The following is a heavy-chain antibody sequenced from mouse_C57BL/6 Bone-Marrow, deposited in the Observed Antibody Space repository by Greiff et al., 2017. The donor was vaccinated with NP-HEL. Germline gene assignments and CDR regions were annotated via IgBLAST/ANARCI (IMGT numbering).Heavy chain of an antibody. CDR1: GFPITSGYY. V-gene: IGHV12-3*01. Sequence: QVQLQQSGPGLVKPSQSLFLTCSITGFPITSGYYWIWIRQSPGKPLEWMGYITHSGETFYNPSLQSPISITRETSKNQFFLQLNSVTTEDTAMYYCAGGWIYYAMDYWGQGTSVTVSS. CDR2: ITHSGET. CDR3: AGGWIYYAMDY. J-gene: IGHJ4*01.